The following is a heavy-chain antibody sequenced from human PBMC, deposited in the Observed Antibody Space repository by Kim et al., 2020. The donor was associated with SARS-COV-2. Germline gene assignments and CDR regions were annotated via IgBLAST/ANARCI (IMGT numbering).Heavy chain of an antibody. D-gene: IGHD2-15*01. Sequence: GGSLRLSCAASGITVSNTWMSWVRQLPGKGLEWVARIRSKTDGGTIDYAAPVKGRFTLSRDDSKKTLYLQMNSLKREDTAVYHCTTQSDYCIGGRCYSRIDTWGQGTLVTVSS. J-gene: IGHJ5*02. V-gene: IGHV3-15*01. CDR1: GITVSNTW. CDR3: TTQSDYCIGGRCYSRIDT. CDR2: IRSKTDGGTI.